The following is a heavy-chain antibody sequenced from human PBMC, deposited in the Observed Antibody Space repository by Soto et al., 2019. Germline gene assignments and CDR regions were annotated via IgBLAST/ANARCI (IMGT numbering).Heavy chain of an antibody. Sequence: ASVKVSCKVSGYTLTELSMHWVRQAPGKGLEWMGGFDPEDGETIYAQKFQGRATMTEDTSTDTAYMELSSLRSEDTAVYYCATFRYSSSWSRGNWFDPWGQGTLVTVSS. CDR3: ATFRYSSSWSRGNWFDP. V-gene: IGHV1-24*01. CDR2: FDPEDGET. CDR1: GYTLTELS. D-gene: IGHD6-13*01. J-gene: IGHJ5*02.